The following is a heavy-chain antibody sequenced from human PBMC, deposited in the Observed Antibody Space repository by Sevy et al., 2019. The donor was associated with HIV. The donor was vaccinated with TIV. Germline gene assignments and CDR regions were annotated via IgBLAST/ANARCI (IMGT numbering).Heavy chain of an antibody. CDR1: GFTFSSYA. J-gene: IGHJ5*02. V-gene: IGHV3-23*01. D-gene: IGHD5-18*01. Sequence: GGSLRLSCAASGFTFSSYAMSWVRQAPGKGLEWFSAISGSGGSTYYADSVKGRFTISRDNSKNTLYLQMNSLRAEDTAVYYCAGAWIQLWYPNWFDPWGQGTLVTVSS. CDR2: ISGSGGST. CDR3: AGAWIQLWYPNWFDP.